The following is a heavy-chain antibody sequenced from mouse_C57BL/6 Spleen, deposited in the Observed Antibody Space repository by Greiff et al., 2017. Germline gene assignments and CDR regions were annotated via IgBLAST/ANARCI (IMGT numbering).Heavy chain of an antibody. CDR3: ARQNRNWNYFDY. V-gene: IGHV5-9*01. CDR1: GFTFSSYT. Sequence: EVKLMESGGGLVKPGGSLKLSCAASGFTFSSYTMSWVRQTPEKRLEWVATISGGGGNTYYPDSVKGRFTISRDNAKNTLYLQMSSLRSEDTALYYCARQNRNWNYFDYWGQGTTLTVSS. J-gene: IGHJ2*01. D-gene: IGHD4-1*01. CDR2: ISGGGGNT.